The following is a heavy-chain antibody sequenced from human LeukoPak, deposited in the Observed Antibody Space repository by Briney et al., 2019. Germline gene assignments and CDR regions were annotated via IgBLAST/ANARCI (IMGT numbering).Heavy chain of an antibody. CDR1: GYTFTGHY. D-gene: IGHD3-22*01. CDR3: ATNGLHYYDSSGYSY. V-gene: IGHV1-24*01. Sequence: ASVKVSCKAPGYTFTGHYMHWVRQAPGQGLEWMGGFDPEDGETIYAQKFQGRVTMTEDTSTDTAYMELSSLRSEDTAVYYCATNGLHYYDSSGYSYWGQGTLVTVSS. J-gene: IGHJ4*02. CDR2: FDPEDGET.